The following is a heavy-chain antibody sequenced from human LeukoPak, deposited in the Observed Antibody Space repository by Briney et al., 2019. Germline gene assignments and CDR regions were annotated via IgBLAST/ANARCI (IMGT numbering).Heavy chain of an antibody. CDR2: IKQDGSEK. J-gene: IGHJ4*02. V-gene: IGHV3-7*03. Sequence: GGSLRLSCAASGFTFSSYAMHWVRQAPGKGLEWVANIKQDGSEKYYVDSVKGRFTISRDNSENTLYLQMNSLTVDDTAVYFCAKERQTGDYFTSDYWGQGTLVTVSS. CDR3: AKERQTGDYFTSDY. D-gene: IGHD4-17*01. CDR1: GFTFSSYA.